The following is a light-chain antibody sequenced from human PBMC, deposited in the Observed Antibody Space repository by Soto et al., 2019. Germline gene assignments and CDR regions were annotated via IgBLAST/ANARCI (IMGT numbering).Light chain of an antibody. V-gene: IGLV2-23*01. CDR1: SSDVGSYNL. CDR2: EGT. CDR3: YSYAGENLYV. Sequence: VLTQPASVSASPGQSITIPCTGTSSDVGSYNLASWFQQHPGKVPKLLIYEGTKRPSGLSDRFSGSKSGTTASLTISGLQAEDEAHYYCYSYAGENLYVFGTGTKVTVL. J-gene: IGLJ1*01.